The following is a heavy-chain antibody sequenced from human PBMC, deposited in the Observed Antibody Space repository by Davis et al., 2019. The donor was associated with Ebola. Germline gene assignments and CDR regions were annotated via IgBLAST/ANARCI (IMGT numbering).Heavy chain of an antibody. V-gene: IGHV1-46*01. D-gene: IGHD6-13*01. J-gene: IGHJ4*02. CDR2: INPSGGSI. Sequence: ASVKVSCKASGYAFSKYYMHWVRQAPGQGLEWMGRINPSGGSISYAQKFQGRVTMTTDTSTSTVYMELSSLRSEDTAVYYCARDGGRGSAAAGTCLDYWGRGTLVTVSS. CDR3: ARDGGRGSAAAGTCLDY. CDR1: GYAFSKYY.